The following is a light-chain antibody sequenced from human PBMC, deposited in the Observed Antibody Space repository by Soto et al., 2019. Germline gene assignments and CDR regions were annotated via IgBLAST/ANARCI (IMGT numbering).Light chain of an antibody. Sequence: QSVLTQPASVSGSPGQSITISCTGTSSDVGGYNYVSWSQQPPGKAPKLMIYDVSNRPSGVSNRFSGSKSGNTASLTISGLQAEDEADYYCSSYTSSTLYVFGTGTKVTVL. J-gene: IGLJ1*01. CDR2: DVS. CDR1: SSDVGGYNY. V-gene: IGLV2-14*01. CDR3: SSYTSSTLYV.